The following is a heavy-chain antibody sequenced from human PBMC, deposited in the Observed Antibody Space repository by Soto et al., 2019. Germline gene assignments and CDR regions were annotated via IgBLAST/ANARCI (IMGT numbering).Heavy chain of an antibody. CDR1: GGSFSGYY. D-gene: IGHD1-1*01. J-gene: IGHJ6*04. CDR2: INHSGST. CDR3: ARESWKRRRVALEV. V-gene: IGHV4-34*01. Sequence: KTSETLSLTCAVYGGSFSGYYWSWIRQPPGKGLEWIGEINHSGSTNYNPSLKSRVTISVDTSKNQFSLKLSSVTAADTAVYYCARESWKRRRVALEVWGKGTTVTVSS.